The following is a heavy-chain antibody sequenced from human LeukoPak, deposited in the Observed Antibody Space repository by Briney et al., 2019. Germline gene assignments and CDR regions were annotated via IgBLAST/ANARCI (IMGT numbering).Heavy chain of an antibody. Sequence: PGGSLRLSCAASGFTFSDHYMDWVRQAPGKGLEWVGRTRNKANSYTTEYAASVKGRFTISRDDSKISLYLQMNSLKTEDTAVYYCARVSSLSLSGGYYYYGMDVWGQGTTVTVSS. CDR3: ARVSSLSLSGGYYYYGMDV. J-gene: IGHJ6*02. CDR2: TRNKANSYTT. V-gene: IGHV3-72*01. CDR1: GFTFSDHY. D-gene: IGHD6-6*01.